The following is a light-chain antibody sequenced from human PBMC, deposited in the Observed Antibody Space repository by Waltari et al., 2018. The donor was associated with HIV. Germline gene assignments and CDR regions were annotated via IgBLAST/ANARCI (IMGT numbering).Light chain of an antibody. Sequence: IVMTQSPLSLPVTPGEPASISCRSSQSLLHSNGYNYLVWYRQKPGQSPQLLIYLGSNRASGVPDRFSGSGSGTDFTLKISRVDAEDVGVYYCMQALQTPLFTFGPGTKVDIK. CDR2: LGS. CDR1: QSLLHSNGYNY. J-gene: IGKJ3*01. CDR3: MQALQTPLFT. V-gene: IGKV2-28*01.